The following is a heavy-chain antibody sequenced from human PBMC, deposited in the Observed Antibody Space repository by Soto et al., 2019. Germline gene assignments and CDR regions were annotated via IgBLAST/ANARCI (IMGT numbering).Heavy chain of an antibody. CDR2: ISGSGGST. CDR3: AKRIGIQLWEPFDY. D-gene: IGHD5-18*01. J-gene: IGHJ4*02. V-gene: IGHV3-23*01. CDR1: GFTFSSYA. Sequence: PEGSLRLSCAASGFTFSSYAMSWVRQAPGKGLEWVSAISGSGGSTYYADSVKGRFTISRDNSKNTLYLQMNSLRAEDTAVYYCAKRIGIQLWEPFDYWGRGTLVTVSS.